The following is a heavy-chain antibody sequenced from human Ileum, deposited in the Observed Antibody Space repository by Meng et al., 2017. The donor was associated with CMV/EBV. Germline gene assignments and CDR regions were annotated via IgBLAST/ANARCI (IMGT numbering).Heavy chain of an antibody. CDR3: ARDTDHGHGGSGRCLDS. CDR2: ITGDSNVI. CDR1: GFTLSSYN. Sequence: GESLKISCAASGFTLSSYNMHWVRQAPGGGLEWVSFITGDSNVIRYADSVKGRFSISRDNAKNSLYLQMNSLRAADTALYYCARDTDHGHGGSGRCLDSWGQGTLVTVSS. D-gene: IGHD3-10*01. V-gene: IGHV3-21*01. J-gene: IGHJ4*02.